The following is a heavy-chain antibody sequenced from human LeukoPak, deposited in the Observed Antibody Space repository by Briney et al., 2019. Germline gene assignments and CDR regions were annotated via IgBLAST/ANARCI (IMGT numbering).Heavy chain of an antibody. CDR1: GGSISNYY. CDR2: IHYSGST. V-gene: IGHV4-59*08. J-gene: IGHJ4*02. D-gene: IGHD1-26*01. Sequence: SETLSLTCTASGGSISNYYWSWIRQPPGQGLEWIGYIHYSGSTNYNPSLKSRVSISVDMSTNQFSLKLTSVTAADTAVYYCARHSRTYYDFDYWGQGTLVTVSS. CDR3: ARHSRTYYDFDY.